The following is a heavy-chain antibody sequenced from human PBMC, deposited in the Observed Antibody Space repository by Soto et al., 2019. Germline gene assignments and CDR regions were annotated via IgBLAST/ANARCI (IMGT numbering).Heavy chain of an antibody. CDR2: VHSSGSA. V-gene: IGHV4-39*01. CDR3: ASLVAGDYGDY. Sequence: SETLSLTCTVSGTSLISDSYYWGWFRQPPGKGLEWIGRVHSSGSASYSPSFVSRVTISVETSKNQFSLKLSSVTAADTAVYYCASLVAGDYGDYWGQGILVTVSS. CDR1: GTSLISDSYY. D-gene: IGHD6-19*01. J-gene: IGHJ4*02.